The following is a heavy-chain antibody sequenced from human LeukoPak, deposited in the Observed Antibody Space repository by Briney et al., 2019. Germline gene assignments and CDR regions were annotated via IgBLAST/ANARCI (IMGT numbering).Heavy chain of an antibody. J-gene: IGHJ6*04. D-gene: IGHD6-13*01. CDR2: ISGSGDST. CDR1: GFTFSSYT. Sequence: TGGSLRLSCAASGFTFSSYTMIWVRQAPGKGLEWVSAISGSGDSTYYADSVKGRFTISRDTSKNTLYLQMNSLRAEDTAVYYCAKGHSSTWYGTDVWGKGTTVTVSS. CDR3: AKGHSSTWYGTDV. V-gene: IGHV3-23*01.